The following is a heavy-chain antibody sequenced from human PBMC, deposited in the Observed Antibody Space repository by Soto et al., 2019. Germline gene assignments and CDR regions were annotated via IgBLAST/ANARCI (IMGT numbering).Heavy chain of an antibody. CDR3: AKGRYGDYTFFDY. V-gene: IGHV3-9*01. J-gene: IGHJ4*02. Sequence: EVQLVESGGDLVQPGRSLRLSCAASGFTFDDYAMHWVRQAPGKGLEWVSGISWNSAIIDYADSVKGRFTISRDNAKRSLYLQMNSLRPKDTALYYCAKGRYGDYTFFDYWGQGTLVTVSS. D-gene: IGHD4-17*01. CDR1: GFTFDDYA. CDR2: ISWNSAII.